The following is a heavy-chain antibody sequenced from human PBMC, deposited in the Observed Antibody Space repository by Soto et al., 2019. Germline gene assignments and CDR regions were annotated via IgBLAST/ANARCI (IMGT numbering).Heavy chain of an antibody. Sequence: GGSLRLSCAASGFTFSNAWMNWVRQAPGKGLEWVGRIKSKTDGGTTDYAAPVKGRFTISRDDSKNTLYLQMNSLKTEDTAVYYCTTDYGDYGVHYYYGMDVWGQGTTVTVSS. J-gene: IGHJ6*02. D-gene: IGHD4-17*01. CDR1: GFTFSNAW. CDR3: TTDYGDYGVHYYYGMDV. V-gene: IGHV3-15*07. CDR2: IKSKTDGGTT.